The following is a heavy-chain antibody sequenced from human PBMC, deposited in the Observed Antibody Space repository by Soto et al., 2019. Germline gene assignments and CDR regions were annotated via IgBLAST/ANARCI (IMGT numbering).Heavy chain of an antibody. CDR1: GYTFTGYY. Sequence: ASVNVACKASGYTFTGYYMQWVRQAPGQGLEWKGWINPNIGGTNYAQKFQGRVTMTRDTSISTAYMELSRLRSDDTAVYYCARDAPGEYGFWSGLGYYYCCMDVWGNGNTITVSS. D-gene: IGHD3-3*01. CDR3: ARDAPGEYGFWSGLGYYYCCMDV. CDR2: INPNIGGT. J-gene: IGHJ6*04. V-gene: IGHV1-2*02.